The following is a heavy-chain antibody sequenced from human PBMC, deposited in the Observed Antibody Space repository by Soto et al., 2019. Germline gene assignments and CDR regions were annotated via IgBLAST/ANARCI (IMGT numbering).Heavy chain of an antibody. CDR1: GGSITSSISY. CDR3: SRQRNYYDTSGYTDY. CDR2: MYYSGYT. Sequence: QLQLQESGPGLVKPSETLSLTCTVSGGSITSSISYWGWIRQSPGKGLEWIGNMYYSGYTYYNPSLQSRVTISVDTSKNQFSLRLSSVTAADTAVYYCSRQRNYYDTSGYTDYWGQGFLVTVSS. V-gene: IGHV4-39*01. D-gene: IGHD3-22*01. J-gene: IGHJ4*02.